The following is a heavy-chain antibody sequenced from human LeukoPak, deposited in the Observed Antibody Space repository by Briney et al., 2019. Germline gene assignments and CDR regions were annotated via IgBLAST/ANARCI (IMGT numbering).Heavy chain of an antibody. J-gene: IGHJ5*02. D-gene: IGHD3-22*01. CDR1: GGSFSGYY. Sequence: SETLSLTCAVYGGSFSGYYWSWIRQPPGKGLEWIGEINHSGSTNYNPSLKSRVTISVDTSKNQFSLKLSSVTAADTAVYYRARDKRGYYDSSAWFDPWGQGTLVTVSS. CDR3: ARDKRGYYDSSAWFDP. V-gene: IGHV4-34*01. CDR2: INHSGST.